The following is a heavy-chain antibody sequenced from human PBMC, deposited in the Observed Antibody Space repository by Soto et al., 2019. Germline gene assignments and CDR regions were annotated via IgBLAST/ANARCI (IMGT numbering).Heavy chain of an antibody. D-gene: IGHD2-15*01. CDR1: GYTFTSYD. CDR3: ARAWDIVVNWFDP. Sequence: ASVKVSCKASGYTFTSYDINWVRQATGQGLEWMGWMNPNSGNTGYAQKFQGSVTMTRNTSISTAYMELSSLRSEDTAVYYCARAWDIVVNWFDPWGQGTLVTVS. V-gene: IGHV1-8*01. J-gene: IGHJ5*02. CDR2: MNPNSGNT.